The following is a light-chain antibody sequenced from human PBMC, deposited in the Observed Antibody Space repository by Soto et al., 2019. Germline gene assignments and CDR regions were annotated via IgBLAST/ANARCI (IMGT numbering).Light chain of an antibody. CDR3: QQYGSSPRT. CDR1: QSVSSSY. V-gene: IGKV3-20*01. Sequence: EIVLTQSPGTLSLSPGERATLSCRASQSVSSSYLAWYQQKPGQAPRLLIYGASSRATGIPDRFSGSGSGTDFTLTISRLEPEDRAVYYCQQYGSSPRTFVQGTKLEMK. CDR2: GAS. J-gene: IGKJ2*01.